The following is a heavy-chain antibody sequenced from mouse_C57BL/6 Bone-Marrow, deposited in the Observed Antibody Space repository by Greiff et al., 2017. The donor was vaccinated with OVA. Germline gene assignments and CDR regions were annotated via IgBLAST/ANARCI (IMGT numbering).Heavy chain of an antibody. J-gene: IGHJ2*01. V-gene: IGHV1-82*01. CDR1: GYAFSSSW. CDR2: IYPGDGDT. Sequence: QVQLQQSGPELVKPGASVKISCKASGYAFSSSWMNWVKQRPGKGLEWIGRIYPGDGDTNYNGKFKGKATLTADKSSSTAYMQLSSLTSEDSAVYFCATERGSYYVDYWGQGTTLTVSS. D-gene: IGHD1-3*01. CDR3: ATERGSYYVDY.